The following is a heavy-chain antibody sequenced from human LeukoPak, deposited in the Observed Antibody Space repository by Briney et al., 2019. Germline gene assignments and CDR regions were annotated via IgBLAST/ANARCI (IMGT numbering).Heavy chain of an antibody. CDR2: INPNSGGT. V-gene: IGHV1-2*02. CDR3: ARDKGGYCRSTSCSDFDP. J-gene: IGHJ5*02. D-gene: IGHD2-2*03. Sequence: GASVTVSCKASGYTFTGDYMHWVRQAPGQGLEWMGWINPNSGGTNYAQKFQGRVTMTRDTSISTAYMELSRLRSDDTAVYYCARDKGGYCRSTSCSDFDPWGQGTLVTVSS. CDR1: GYTFTGDY.